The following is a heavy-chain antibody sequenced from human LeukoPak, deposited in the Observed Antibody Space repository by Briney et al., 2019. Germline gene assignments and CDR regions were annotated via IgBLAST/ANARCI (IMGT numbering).Heavy chain of an antibody. D-gene: IGHD2-15*01. V-gene: IGHV4-34*01. CDR3: ARARRGAGGHPPHYFDY. CDR2: INHSGST. Sequence: SETLSLTCAVYGGSFSGYYCSWIRQPPGKGLELIGEINHSGSTNYNPSLKSRVTISVDTSKNQFSLKLSSVTAADTAVYYCARARRGAGGHPPHYFDYWGQGTLVTVSS. J-gene: IGHJ4*02. CDR1: GGSFSGYY.